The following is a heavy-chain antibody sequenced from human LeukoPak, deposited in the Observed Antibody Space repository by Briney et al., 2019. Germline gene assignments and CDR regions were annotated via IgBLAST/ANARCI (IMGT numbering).Heavy chain of an antibody. Sequence: GGSLRLSCVASGFSFGFNTYGMHWVRQAPGKGLEWVALISYNGRNNYYADSVKGRFTISRDNSKNTLYLQVSSLRTEDTAVYFCAKDNRGYFDFWGQGTLVTVSS. V-gene: IGHV3-30*18. J-gene: IGHJ4*02. CDR1: GFSFGFNTYG. CDR3: AKDNRGYFDF. D-gene: IGHD3-16*01. CDR2: ISYNGRNN.